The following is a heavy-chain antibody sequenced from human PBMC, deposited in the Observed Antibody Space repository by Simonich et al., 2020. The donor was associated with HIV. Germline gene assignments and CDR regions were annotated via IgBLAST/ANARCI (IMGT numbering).Heavy chain of an antibody. CDR2: SYRRGTT. CDR1: GYSISSGYF. D-gene: IGHD2-15*01. CDR3: ARAHQNILFDN. Sequence: QVQLQESGPGLVKPSETLSLICNVSGYSISSGYFWGWIRQPPGKGLEWIGSSYRRGTTYYNPSRKSRITISVDTSKNQFSLKMTSVTAADTALYYCARAHQNILFDNWGLGTLVTVSS. V-gene: IGHV4-38-2*02. J-gene: IGHJ4*02.